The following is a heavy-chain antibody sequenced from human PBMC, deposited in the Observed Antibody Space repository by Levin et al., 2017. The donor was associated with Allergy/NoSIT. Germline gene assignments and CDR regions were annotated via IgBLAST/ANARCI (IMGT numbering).Heavy chain of an antibody. CDR1: GGSVSSGTYY. V-gene: IGHV4-61*01. J-gene: IGHJ6*02. CDR3: ARNRIIVAGGNDYYYGMDV. CDR2: INYRGVT. D-gene: IGHD2-2*01. Sequence: SETLSLTCSVSGGSVSSGTYYWSWIRLPPGKGLEWIGYINYRGVTKYNLSLKIRVTISVATSKNEFSLKVTSVTAAATAVYYCARNRIIVAGGNDYYYGMDVWGQGTTVAVSS.